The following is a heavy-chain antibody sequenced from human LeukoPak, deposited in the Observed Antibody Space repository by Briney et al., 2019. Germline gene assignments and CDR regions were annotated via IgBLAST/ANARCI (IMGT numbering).Heavy chain of an antibody. CDR2: VYYSENT. J-gene: IGHJ4*02. CDR3: ARHGALQCTSSSCYELDY. CDR1: GGSISSSSYY. V-gene: IGHV4-39*01. D-gene: IGHD2-2*01. Sequence: SETLSLTCTVSGGSISSSSYYWGWLRHPPGKGREWIRNVYYSENTYYNPPLKSRVTISLDTPKNHYSLSLSSVTAADTAVYYCARHGALQCTSSSCYELDYWGQGTLVTVSS.